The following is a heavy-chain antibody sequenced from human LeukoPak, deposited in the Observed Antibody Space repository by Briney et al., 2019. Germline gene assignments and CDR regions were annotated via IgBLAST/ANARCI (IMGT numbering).Heavy chain of an antibody. D-gene: IGHD3-22*01. CDR1: GYTFTSYD. Sequence: ASVKVSCKASGYTFTSYDINWVRQATGQGLEWMGWMNPNSGNTGYAQKFQGRVTMTRNTSISTAYMELSSLRSEDTAVYYCARDPAYYDSSGYYTNNHWGQGTLVTVSS. V-gene: IGHV1-8*01. CDR3: ARDPAYYDSSGYYTNNH. CDR2: MNPNSGNT. J-gene: IGHJ5*02.